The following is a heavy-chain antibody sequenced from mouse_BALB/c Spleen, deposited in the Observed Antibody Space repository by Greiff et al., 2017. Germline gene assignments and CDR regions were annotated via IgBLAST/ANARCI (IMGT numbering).Heavy chain of an antibody. V-gene: IGHV5-9-3*01. CDR3: ARSGGYYPWFAY. J-gene: IGHJ3*01. CDR2: ISSGGSYT. Sequence: EVKLVESGGGLVKPGGSLKLSCAASGFTFSSYAMSWVRQTPEKRLEWVATISSGGSYTYYPDSVKGRFTISRDNAKNTLYLQMSSLRSEDTAMYYCARSGGYYPWFAYWGQGTLVTVSA. CDR1: GFTFSSYA. D-gene: IGHD2-3*01.